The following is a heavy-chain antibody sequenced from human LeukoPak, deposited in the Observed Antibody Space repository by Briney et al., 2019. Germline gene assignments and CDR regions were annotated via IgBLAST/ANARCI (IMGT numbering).Heavy chain of an antibody. V-gene: IGHV3-23*01. D-gene: IGHD1-26*01. J-gene: IGHJ4*02. CDR1: GFTFSPYA. CDR2: ISAGGGYT. Sequence: GGSLRLSCAASGFTFSPYAMSWVRQAPGKGLEWVSSISAGGGYTYYADSVKGRFTISRDNSKNTLYLQMNSLRAEDTAVYYCAFGVRKWLGGSYYFVYWGQGTLVTVSS. CDR3: AFGVRKWLGGSYYFVY.